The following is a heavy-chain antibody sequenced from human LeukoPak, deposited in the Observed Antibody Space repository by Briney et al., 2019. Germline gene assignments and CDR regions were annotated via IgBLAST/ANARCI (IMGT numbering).Heavy chain of an antibody. D-gene: IGHD3-22*01. V-gene: IGHV1-2*02. CDR3: ARGYDSSGYYSGTLDY. Sequence: GASVKVSCKASGYTFTGYYLHWVRQALGQGLEWMGWINPNNDGTNYAQKFQGRVTMTRDTSISTAYMELSRLRSDDTAVYYCARGYDSSGYYSGTLDYCGQGTLVTVSS. CDR1: GYTFTGYY. CDR2: INPNNDGT. J-gene: IGHJ4*02.